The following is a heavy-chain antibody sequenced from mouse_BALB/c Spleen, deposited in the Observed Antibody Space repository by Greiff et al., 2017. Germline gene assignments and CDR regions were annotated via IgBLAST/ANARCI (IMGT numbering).Heavy chain of an antibody. CDR2: ISTYYGDA. V-gene: IGHV1S137*01. Sequence: QVQLKESGAELVRPGVSVKISCKGSGYTFTDYAMHWVKQSHAKSLEWIGVISTYYGDASYNQKFKGKATMTVDKSSSTAYMELARLTSEDSAIYYCARRYGNYGYFDVWGAGTTVTVSS. CDR3: ARRYGNYGYFDV. J-gene: IGHJ1*01. CDR1: GYTFTDYA. D-gene: IGHD2-10*02.